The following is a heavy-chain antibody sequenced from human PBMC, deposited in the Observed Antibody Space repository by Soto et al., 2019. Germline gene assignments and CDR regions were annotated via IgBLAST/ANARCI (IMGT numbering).Heavy chain of an antibody. Sequence: QVQLVESGGGVVQPGRSLRLSCAASGFTFSSYGMHWVRQAPGKGLGWVAIISYDGINKYYANSVKGRFTISRDNSKNTVYLLMNSLIAEDTAVFYCAESMYNWNDGFFDYCGQGDLVTVSS. CDR1: GFTFSSYG. D-gene: IGHD1-1*01. CDR3: AESMYNWNDGFFDY. CDR2: ISYDGINK. V-gene: IGHV3-30*18. J-gene: IGHJ4*02.